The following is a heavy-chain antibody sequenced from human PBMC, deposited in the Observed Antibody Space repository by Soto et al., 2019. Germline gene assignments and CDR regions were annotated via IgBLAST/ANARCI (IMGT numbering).Heavy chain of an antibody. J-gene: IGHJ4*02. D-gene: IGHD3-10*01. V-gene: IGHV3-74*01. CDR2: INSDGSST. CDR1: GFTFSSYW. CDR3: ARGQLLWFGEPNLYYFDY. Sequence: GGSLRLSCAASGFTFSSYWMHWVRQAPGKGLVWVSRINSDGSSTSYADSVKGRFTISRDNAKNTLYLQMNSLRAEDTAVYYCARGQLLWFGEPNLYYFDYWGQGTLVTVSS.